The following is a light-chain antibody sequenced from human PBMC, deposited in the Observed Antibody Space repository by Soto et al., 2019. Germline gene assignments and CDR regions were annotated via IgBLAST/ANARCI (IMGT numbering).Light chain of an antibody. Sequence: AIRMTQSPSSLSASTGDRVTITCRASQGSSSYLAWYQQKPGKAPKLLIYAASTLQSGVPSRFSGSGSGTDFTLTISCLQSEDFATYYCQQYYSNPVTFGPGTKVDIK. V-gene: IGKV1-8*01. CDR2: AAS. CDR1: QGSSSY. J-gene: IGKJ3*01. CDR3: QQYYSNPVT.